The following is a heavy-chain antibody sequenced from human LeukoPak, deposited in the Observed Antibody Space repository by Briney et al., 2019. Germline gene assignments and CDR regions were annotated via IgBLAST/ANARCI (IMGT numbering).Heavy chain of an antibody. CDR1: GFTHSNYW. CDR2: IKPDGSEK. V-gene: IGHV3-7*01. CDR3: ARDQTPFV. Sequence: PGGSLRLSCAASGFTHSNYWMTWVRQAPGKGLEWVANIKPDGSEKYYVDSVKGRFTISRDNAKNSLYLQMNSLRAEDTAVYYRARDQTPFVWGQGTLVTVSS. J-gene: IGHJ4*02.